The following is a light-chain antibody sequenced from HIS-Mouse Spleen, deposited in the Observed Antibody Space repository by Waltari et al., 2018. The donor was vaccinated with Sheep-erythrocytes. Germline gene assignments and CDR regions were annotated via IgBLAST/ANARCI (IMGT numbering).Light chain of an antibody. J-gene: IGLJ1*01. V-gene: IGLV2-11*01. Sequence: QSALTQPRSVSGSPGQSVTISCTGTSSDGGGYNYVSWYQQHPANAPNLMIYDVSKRPSGVPDRFSGSKSGNTASLTISGLQAEDEADYYCCSYAGSYNHVFATGTKVTVL. CDR1: SSDGGGYNY. CDR2: DVS. CDR3: CSYAGSYNHV.